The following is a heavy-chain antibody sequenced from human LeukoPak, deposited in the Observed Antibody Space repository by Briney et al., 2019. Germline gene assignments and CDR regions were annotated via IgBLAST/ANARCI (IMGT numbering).Heavy chain of an antibody. J-gene: IGHJ4*02. CDR3: ARRARENRAYYFDY. Sequence: PSETLSLTCTVSGGSVSGYYWNWIRQPPGKGLEWIAYIYYSGITNYNPSLTSRVTISVDTTKNQLSLKLISVTAADTAVYYCARRARENRAYYFDYWGQGTVITVSS. CDR1: GGSVSGYY. V-gene: IGHV4-59*02. CDR2: IYYSGIT.